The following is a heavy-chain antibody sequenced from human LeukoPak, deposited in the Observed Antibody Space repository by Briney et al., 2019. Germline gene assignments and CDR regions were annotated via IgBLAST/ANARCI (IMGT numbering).Heavy chain of an antibody. V-gene: IGHV4-39*01. CDR2: IYYSGTT. D-gene: IGHD6-19*01. J-gene: IGHJ5*02. CDR3: AGKPVAGLSNDH. CDR1: GGSITSSTYH. Sequence: SETLCHTCNVSGGSITSSTYHWGWIRQPPGEGLEWIGTIYYSGTTFYNPSLKSRVTISVDASQNKLSLSLNSVTAADTAVYQCAGKPVAGLSNDHWREGNLVTVSS.